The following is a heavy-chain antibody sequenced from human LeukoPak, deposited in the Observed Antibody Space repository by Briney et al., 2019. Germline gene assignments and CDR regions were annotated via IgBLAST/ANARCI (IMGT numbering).Heavy chain of an antibody. V-gene: IGHV3-23*01. D-gene: IGHD3-10*01. Sequence: PGGSLRLSCAASGFTFSSYALSWVRQAPGKGLEWVSGITGDGDRAYYADSVKGRFIISRDSSKKMLCVQMNSLRADDTAVYYCAKGGRGWGVITKDWGQGTLVTVSS. CDR2: ITGDGDRA. CDR1: GFTFSSYA. J-gene: IGHJ4*02. CDR3: AKGGRGWGVITKD.